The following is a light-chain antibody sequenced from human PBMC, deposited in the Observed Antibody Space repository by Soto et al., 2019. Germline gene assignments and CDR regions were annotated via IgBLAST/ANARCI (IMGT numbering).Light chain of an antibody. CDR2: GAS. CDR3: QQYGSSPPYT. CDR1: QSVNSTF. J-gene: IGKJ2*01. Sequence: EIVLTQSPGTLSLSPGRRATLSCRASQSVNSTFLAWYQQRPGQAPRLLIYGASSRATGIPDRFSGSGSGTDFNLTISRLAPEDFAVYYCQQYGSSPPYTFGQGTKLEIK. V-gene: IGKV3-20*01.